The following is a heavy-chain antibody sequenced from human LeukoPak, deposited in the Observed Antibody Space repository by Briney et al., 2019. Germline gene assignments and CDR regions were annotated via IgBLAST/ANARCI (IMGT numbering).Heavy chain of an antibody. D-gene: IGHD3-3*01. Sequence: GGSLRLSCAASGFTFDDYGMSWARQAPGKGLEWVSGINWNGGSTGYADSVKGRFTISRDNAKNSLYLQMNSLRAEDTALYYCARLRDFWSGYYAFDIWGQGTMVTVSS. CDR2: INWNGGST. CDR1: GFTFDDYG. J-gene: IGHJ3*02. V-gene: IGHV3-20*04. CDR3: ARLRDFWSGYYAFDI.